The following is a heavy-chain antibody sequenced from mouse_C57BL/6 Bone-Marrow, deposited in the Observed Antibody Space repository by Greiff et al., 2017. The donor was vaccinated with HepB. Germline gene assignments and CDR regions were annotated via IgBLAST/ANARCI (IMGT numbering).Heavy chain of an antibody. V-gene: IGHV1-50*01. D-gene: IGHD1-1*01. J-gene: IGHJ4*01. CDR1: GYTFTSYW. CDR3: ARGSSYLYAMDY. CDR2: IDPSDSYT. Sequence: QVHVKQPGAELVKPGASVKLSCKASGYTFTSYWMQWVKQRPGQGLEWIGEIDPSDSYTNYNQKFKGKATLTVDTSSSTAYMQLSSLTSEDSAVYYCARGSSYLYAMDYWGQGTSVTVSS.